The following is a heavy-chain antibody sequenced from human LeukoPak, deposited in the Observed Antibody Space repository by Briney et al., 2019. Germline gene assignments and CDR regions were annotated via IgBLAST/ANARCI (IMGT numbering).Heavy chain of an antibody. CDR2: INHSGST. Sequence: SETLSLTCAVYGGSFSGYYWSWIRQPPGKGLEWIWEINHSGSTNYNPSLKSRVTISVDTSKNQFSLKLSSVTAPDTAVYYCARGRGYNSFDYWGQGTLVTVSS. D-gene: IGHD5-24*01. CDR1: GGSFSGYY. V-gene: IGHV4-34*01. J-gene: IGHJ4*02. CDR3: ARGRGYNSFDY.